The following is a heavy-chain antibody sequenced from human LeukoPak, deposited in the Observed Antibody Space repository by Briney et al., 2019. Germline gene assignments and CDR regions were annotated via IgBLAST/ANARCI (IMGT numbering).Heavy chain of an antibody. D-gene: IGHD3-22*01. V-gene: IGHV4-4*02. CDR3: ARTYYYDSSGYYRYYYYGMDV. Sequence: SETLSLTCAVSGGSISSSNWWSWVRQPPGKGLERIGEIYHSGSTNYNPSLKSRVTISVDKSKNQFSLKLSSVTAADTAVYYCARTYYYDSSGYYRYYYYGMDVWGQGTTVTVSS. CDR1: GGSISSSNW. CDR2: IYHSGST. J-gene: IGHJ6*02.